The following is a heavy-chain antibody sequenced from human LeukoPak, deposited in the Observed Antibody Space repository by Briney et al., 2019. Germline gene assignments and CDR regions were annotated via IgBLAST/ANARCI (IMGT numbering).Heavy chain of an antibody. J-gene: IGHJ5*02. CDR2: TYYRSKWYN. CDR1: GDNVSSNSAA. Sequence: SQTLSLTCAISGDNVSSNSAAWNWIRQSPSRGLEWLGRTYYRSKWYNYYAVSVKSRITINPDTSKNQFSLQLNSVTPEDTAVYYCARGPPGIAAAGSRPYGDNWFDPWGQGTLVTVSS. V-gene: IGHV6-1*01. D-gene: IGHD6-13*01. CDR3: ARGPPGIAAAGSRPYGDNWFDP.